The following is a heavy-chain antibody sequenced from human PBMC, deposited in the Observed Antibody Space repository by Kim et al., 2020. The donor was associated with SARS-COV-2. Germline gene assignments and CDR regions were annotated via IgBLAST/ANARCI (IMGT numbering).Heavy chain of an antibody. D-gene: IGHD2-21*01. CDR1: GYSFTSYW. V-gene: IGHV5-51*01. CDR3: ARLSRGDPIALYVFDP. J-gene: IGHJ5*02. CDR2: IYPGDSDT. Sequence: GESLKISCKGSGYSFTSYWIGWVRQMPGKGLEWMGIIYPGDSDTRYSPSFQGQVTISADKSISTAYLQWSSLKASDTAMYYCARLSRGDPIALYVFDPWGQGTLVTVSS.